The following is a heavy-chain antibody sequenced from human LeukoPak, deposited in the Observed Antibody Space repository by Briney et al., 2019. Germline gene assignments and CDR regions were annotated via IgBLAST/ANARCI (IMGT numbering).Heavy chain of an antibody. CDR3: TRGHYGR. V-gene: IGHV3-15*07. Sequence: GESLSLSCAASGFTITSAWRNWGRQVPAKGLEWVGHIKPKTDGGTTDYAAPVKGRFTTSRDDSKSTLYLQMESLKTEDTAVYYCTRGHYGRWGQGTLVTVSS. CDR1: GFTITSAW. J-gene: IGHJ4*02. CDR2: IKPKTDGGTT. D-gene: IGHD3-10*01.